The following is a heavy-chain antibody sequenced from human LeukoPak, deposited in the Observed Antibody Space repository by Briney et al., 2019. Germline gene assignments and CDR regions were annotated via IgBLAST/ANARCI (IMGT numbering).Heavy chain of an antibody. CDR2: ISSSGSTI. CDR1: GFTFRSYE. V-gene: IGHV3-48*03. J-gene: IGHJ4*02. D-gene: IGHD6-13*01. CDR3: ARDSSPRPVQPYYFDY. Sequence: GGSLRLSCAASGFTFRSYEMNCVRQAPGKGLEWVSYISSSGSTIYYADSVKGRFTISRDNAKNSLYLQMNSLRAEDTAVYYCARDSSPRPVQPYYFDYWGQGTLVTVSS.